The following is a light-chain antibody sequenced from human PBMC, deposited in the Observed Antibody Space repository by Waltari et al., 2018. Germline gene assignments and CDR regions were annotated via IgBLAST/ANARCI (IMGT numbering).Light chain of an antibody. Sequence: DIQMTQSSSAPSASVGDTITITCRASQSISNYLAWYQQQPGKDPTLLIYNASSSGSGVPSSFSGSVSGTEFTLAISSMQPDDSATYYCQQYNTYSSFGQGSKLGI. J-gene: IGKJ2*03. CDR1: QSISNY. CDR2: NAS. CDR3: QQYNTYSS. V-gene: IGKV1-5*03.